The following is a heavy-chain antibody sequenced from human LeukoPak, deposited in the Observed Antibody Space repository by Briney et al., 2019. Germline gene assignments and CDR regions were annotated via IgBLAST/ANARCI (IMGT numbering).Heavy chain of an antibody. V-gene: IGHV3-48*03. CDR2: ISSSGSTI. Sequence: PGGCLRLSCAASGFTFSSYEMNWVRQAPGKGLEWVAYISSSGSTIYYADSVKARFTISRDNAKNSLDLKVNSLRAEGAAIKYCESFYESFDHWGPGTLVPVSS. J-gene: IGHJ4*02. CDR3: ESFYESFDH. D-gene: IGHD2/OR15-2a*01. CDR1: GFTFSSYE.